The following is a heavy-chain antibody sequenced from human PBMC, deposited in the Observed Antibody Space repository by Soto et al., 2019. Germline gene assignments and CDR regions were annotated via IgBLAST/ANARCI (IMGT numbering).Heavy chain of an antibody. CDR3: ANPPSYYYDSSGFYGMDV. D-gene: IGHD3-22*01. Sequence: PGGSLRLSCAASGFTFSGSAMHWVRQAPGKGLEWVGRIRSKANSDATVYAASVKGRFTISRDDSKNTAYLQMNSLKTEDTAVYYCANPPSYYYDSSGFYGMDVWGQGTTVTVSS. V-gene: IGHV3-73*01. CDR1: GFTFSGSA. J-gene: IGHJ6*02. CDR2: IRSKANSDAT.